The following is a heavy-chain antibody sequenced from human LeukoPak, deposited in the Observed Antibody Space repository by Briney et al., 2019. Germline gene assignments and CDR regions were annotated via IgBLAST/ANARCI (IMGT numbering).Heavy chain of an antibody. V-gene: IGHV3-23*01. J-gene: IGHJ5*02. Sequence: GGSLRLSCAASGFTFSSYAMSWVRQAPGEGLEWVSAISGSGGSTYYADSVKGRFTISRDNSKNTLYLQMNSLRAEDTAVYYCAKESGAKDYDFWSGYYWSYNWLDPWGQGTLVTVSS. CDR1: GFTFSSYA. D-gene: IGHD3-3*01. CDR2: ISGSGGST. CDR3: AKESGAKDYDFWSGYYWSYNWLDP.